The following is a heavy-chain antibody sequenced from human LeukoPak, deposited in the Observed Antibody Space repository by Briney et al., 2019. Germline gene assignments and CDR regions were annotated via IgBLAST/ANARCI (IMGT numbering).Heavy chain of an antibody. CDR2: ISSSGSTI. CDR1: VFTFSSYE. CDR3: ARARYCSSTSCYDGMDV. Sequence: GGSLRLSCAASVFTFSSYEMNWVRQAPGKGLEWVSYISSSGSTIYYADSVKGRFTISRDNAKNSLYLQMNSLRAEDTAVYYCARARYCSSTSCYDGMDVWGQGTTVTVSS. V-gene: IGHV3-48*03. J-gene: IGHJ6*02. D-gene: IGHD2-2*01.